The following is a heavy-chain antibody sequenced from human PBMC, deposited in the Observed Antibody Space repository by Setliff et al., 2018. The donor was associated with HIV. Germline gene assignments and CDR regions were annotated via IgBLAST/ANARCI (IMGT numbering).Heavy chain of an antibody. D-gene: IGHD2-21*01. Sequence: GGSLRLSCAASGFTFTNYWMHWVRQAPGKGLVWVSSITSSGSFMFYADSVKGRFTISRDNAKNSLYLQMNSLRAEDTAVYYCAREFFRFPAPTDYWGQGTLVTV. CDR3: AREFFRFPAPTDY. J-gene: IGHJ4*02. CDR2: ITSSGSFM. V-gene: IGHV3-21*01. CDR1: GFTFTNYW.